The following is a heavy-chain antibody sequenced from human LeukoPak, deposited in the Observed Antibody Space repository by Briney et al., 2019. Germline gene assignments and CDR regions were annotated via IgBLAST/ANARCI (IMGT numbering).Heavy chain of an antibody. V-gene: IGHV3-23*01. CDR3: AKDLYCSSTSCYTAYYYYYYMDV. D-gene: IGHD2-2*02. CDR1: GFTFSSYA. CDR2: ISGSGGST. J-gene: IGHJ6*03. Sequence: GGSLRLPCAASGFTFSSYAMSWVRQAPGKGLEWVSAISGSGGSTYYADSVKGRFTISRDNSKNTLYLQMNSLRAEDTAVYYCAKDLYCSSTSCYTAYYYYYYMDVWGKGTTVTVSS.